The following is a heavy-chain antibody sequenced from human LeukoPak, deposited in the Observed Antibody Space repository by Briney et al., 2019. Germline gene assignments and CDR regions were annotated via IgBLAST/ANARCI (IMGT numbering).Heavy chain of an antibody. Sequence: GGTLRLSCAASGFTFSSYGMSWVRQAPGKGLEWVSAISGSGGITYYADSVKGRFTISRDNSKHTLYLQMNSLRAEDTAVYYCAKDLFACSSTSCYSQSHWGQGTLVTVSP. CDR1: GFTFSSYG. J-gene: IGHJ4*02. D-gene: IGHD2-2*01. CDR3: AKDLFACSSTSCYSQSH. V-gene: IGHV3-23*01. CDR2: ISGSGGIT.